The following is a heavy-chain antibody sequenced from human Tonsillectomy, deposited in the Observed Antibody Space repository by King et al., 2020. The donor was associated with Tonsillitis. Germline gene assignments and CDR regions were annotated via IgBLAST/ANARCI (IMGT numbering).Heavy chain of an antibody. J-gene: IGHJ4*02. CDR3: AREDSGSPGAY. D-gene: IGHD1-26*01. CDR2: IKQDGSET. Sequence: VQLVESGGDLVQPGGSLRLSCAASGFTFSNYWISWVRQTPGKGLEWVANIKQDGSETYYVDSVKGRFTISRDNARNSLYLQMSSLRAEDTAVYYCAREDSGSPGAYWGQGTLVTVSS. CDR1: GFTFSNYW. V-gene: IGHV3-7*01.